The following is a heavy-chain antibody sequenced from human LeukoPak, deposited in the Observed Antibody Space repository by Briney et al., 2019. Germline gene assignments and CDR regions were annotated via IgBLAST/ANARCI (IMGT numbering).Heavy chain of an antibody. Sequence: GESLKISFKGSGYSFTSHWIGWVRPMPGKGLEWMGIIYPGDSDTRYSPSLQGQVTISADKSINTAYLQWSSLKASDTAMYYCARSLIVGGTQGFDYWGQGTLVTVSS. CDR1: GYSFTSHW. J-gene: IGHJ4*02. D-gene: IGHD1-26*01. CDR3: ARSLIVGGTQGFDY. CDR2: IYPGDSDT. V-gene: IGHV5-51*01.